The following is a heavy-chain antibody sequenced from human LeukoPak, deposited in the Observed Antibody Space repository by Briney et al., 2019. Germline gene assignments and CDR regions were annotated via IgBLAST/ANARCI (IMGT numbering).Heavy chain of an antibody. CDR2: IYYSGST. V-gene: IGHV4-59*01. D-gene: IGHD3-22*01. J-gene: IGHJ4*02. CDR1: GGSISGYY. Sequence: SETLSLTCTVSGGSISGYYWSWIRQPPGKGLEWIGYIYYSGSTNYNPSLKSRVTISVDTSKNQFSLKLSSVTAADTAVYYCATDSSGYYGGNYFDYWGQGTLVTVSS. CDR3: ATDSSGYYGGNYFDY.